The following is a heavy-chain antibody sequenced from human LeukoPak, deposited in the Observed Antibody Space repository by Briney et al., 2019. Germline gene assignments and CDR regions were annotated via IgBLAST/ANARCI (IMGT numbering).Heavy chain of an antibody. CDR2: IRYDGSNK. J-gene: IGHJ5*02. D-gene: IGHD2-21*01. V-gene: IGHV3-30*02. CDR1: GFTFSSYG. CDR3: ARDRSVVAISALFDP. Sequence: GGSLRLSCAASGFTFSSYGMHWVRQAPGKGLEWVAFIRYDGSNKYYADSVKGRFTISRDNSKNTLYLQMNSLRAEDTAVYYCARDRSVVAISALFDPWGQGTLVTVSS.